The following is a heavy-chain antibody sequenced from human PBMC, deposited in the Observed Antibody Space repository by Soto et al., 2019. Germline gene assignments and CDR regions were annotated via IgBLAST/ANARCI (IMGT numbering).Heavy chain of an antibody. J-gene: IGHJ4*02. CDR1: VGSFSGYY. D-gene: IGHD6-6*01. CDR3: ARGRGAARAYYFDY. V-gene: IGHV4-34*01. CDR2: INHSGST. Sequence: SETLSLTCAVYVGSFSGYYWSWIRQPPGKGLEWIGEINHSGSTNYNPSLKSRVTISVDTSKNQFSLKLSSVTAADTAVYYCARGRGAARAYYFDYWGQGTLVTVSS.